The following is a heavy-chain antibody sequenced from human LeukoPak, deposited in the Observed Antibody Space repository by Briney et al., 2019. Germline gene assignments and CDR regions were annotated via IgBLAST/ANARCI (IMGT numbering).Heavy chain of an antibody. Sequence: GGSLRLSCAASGFTLSYFDMNWVRQAPGKGREWVSSISTSSRYIYYKDSVRGRFTISRDDAKNSLHLEMNSLRAEDTAVYYCARADCSSSTCYLRRSWFDPWGQGTLVTVSS. CDR2: ISTSSRYI. V-gene: IGHV3-21*01. J-gene: IGHJ5*02. D-gene: IGHD2-2*01. CDR3: ARADCSSSTCYLRRSWFDP. CDR1: GFTLSYFD.